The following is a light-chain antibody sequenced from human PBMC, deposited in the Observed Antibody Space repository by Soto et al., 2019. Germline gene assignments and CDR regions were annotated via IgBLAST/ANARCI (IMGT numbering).Light chain of an antibody. CDR1: SSNIGSNY. V-gene: IGLV1-47*01. J-gene: IGLJ1*01. CDR3: AAWDDSLSGLHV. Sequence: QSALTQPPSASGTPGQRVTISCSGSSSNIGSNYVYWYQQLPGTAPKLLIYRNNQRPSGVPDRFSGSKSGTSASLAISGLRSEDEADYYCAAWDDSLSGLHVFGTGTKLTVL. CDR2: RNN.